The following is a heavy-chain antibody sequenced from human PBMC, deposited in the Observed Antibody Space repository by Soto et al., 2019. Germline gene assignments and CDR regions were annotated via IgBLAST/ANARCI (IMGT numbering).Heavy chain of an antibody. CDR3: ARGWRGYDSSGPTDY. V-gene: IGHV1-69*01. J-gene: IGHJ4*02. D-gene: IGHD3-22*01. CDR1: GGTFSSYA. CDR2: IIPIFGTA. Sequence: QVQLVQSGAEVKKPGSSVTVSCKASGGTFSSYAISWVRQAPGQGLEWMGGIIPIFGTANYAQKFQGRVTITADEYPSTAYMELSSLRSEDTAVYYCARGWRGYDSSGPTDYWGQGTLVTVSS.